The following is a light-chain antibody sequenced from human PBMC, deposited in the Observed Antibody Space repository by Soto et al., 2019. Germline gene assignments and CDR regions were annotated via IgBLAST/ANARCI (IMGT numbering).Light chain of an antibody. CDR2: GAS. J-gene: IGKJ1*01. Sequence: DIVLTQSPATLSVFPGERATLSCRASQSVSDDLAWYQQKPGQAPRLLVFGASTRASGIPARFSGSGSGTDFTLTISSLQSEDFAVNYCQHYNDWPPPFGQGTKVKSN. CDR3: QHYNDWPPP. CDR1: QSVSDD. V-gene: IGKV3-15*01.